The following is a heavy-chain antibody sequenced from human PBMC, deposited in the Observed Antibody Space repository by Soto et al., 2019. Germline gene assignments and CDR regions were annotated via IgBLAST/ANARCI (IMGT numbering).Heavy chain of an antibody. CDR3: ATSYGSGSQAFDF. CDR2: TIPRPSRS. Sequence: QVQLVQSGAELKKPGSSVRVSCKASGDTFNFYTINWVRQAPGQGLEWMGRTIPRPSRSNSALKFQGRLSITADKSTSTAYMDLNSLKSEDTAMYYCATSYGSGSQAFDFWGQGTLVTVSS. D-gene: IGHD3-10*01. CDR1: GDTFNFYT. V-gene: IGHV1-69*02. J-gene: IGHJ4*02.